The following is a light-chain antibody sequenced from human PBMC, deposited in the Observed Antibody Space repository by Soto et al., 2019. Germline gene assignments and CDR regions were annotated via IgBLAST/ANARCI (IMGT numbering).Light chain of an antibody. CDR2: AAS. V-gene: IGKV1-17*01. CDR3: LQQNSYPWT. CDR1: QGIRNN. J-gene: IGKJ1*01. Sequence: DIQMTQYPSSLSASVGDRVTITCRASQGIRNNLGWYQHKQGKAHKXMIYAASSLQSGVPSRFSGIESGTEGTIKINSLQPEDCATYYGLQQNSYPWTFGQGTKVDI.